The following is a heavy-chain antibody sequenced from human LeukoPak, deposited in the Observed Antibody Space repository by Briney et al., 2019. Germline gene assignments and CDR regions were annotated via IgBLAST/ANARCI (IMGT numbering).Heavy chain of an antibody. CDR3: ASQDYDFWSGYYGYYYYMDV. CDR1: GGTFSSYA. D-gene: IGHD3-3*01. J-gene: IGHJ6*03. CDR2: ISAYNGNT. Sequence: ASVKVSCKASGGTFSSYAISWVRQAPGQGLEWMGWISAYNGNTNYAQKLQGRVTMTTDTSTSTAYMELRSLRSDDTAVYYCASQDYDFWSGYYGYYYYMDVWGKGTTVTVSS. V-gene: IGHV1-18*01.